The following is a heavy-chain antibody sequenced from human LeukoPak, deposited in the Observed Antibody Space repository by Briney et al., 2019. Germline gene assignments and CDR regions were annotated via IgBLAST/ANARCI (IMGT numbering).Heavy chain of an antibody. V-gene: IGHV4-39*01. D-gene: IGHD3-3*01. CDR1: GGSISSSTYY. CDR3: ATRITIFGVVMQYFQH. J-gene: IGHJ1*01. CDR2: IYYSGST. Sequence: PSETLSLTCTVSGGSISSSTYYWGWIRQPPGKGLEWFGTIYYSGSTYYNPSLKSRVTISVDTSKNQFSLKLSSVTAADTAVYYCATRITIFGVVMQYFQHWGQGTLVTVSS.